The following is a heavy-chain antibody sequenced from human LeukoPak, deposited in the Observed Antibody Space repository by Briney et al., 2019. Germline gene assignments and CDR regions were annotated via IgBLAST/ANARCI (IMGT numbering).Heavy chain of an antibody. CDR1: GFTFSSYA. CDR2: ISYDGSNK. J-gene: IGHJ6*02. Sequence: PGGSLRLSCAASGFTFSSYAMHWVRQAPGKGLEWVAVISYDGSNKYYADSVKGRFTISRDNSKSTLYLQMNSLRAEDTAVYYCARDRPKANYYYGMDVWGQGTTVTVSS. D-gene: IGHD1-26*01. CDR3: ARDRPKANYYYGMDV. V-gene: IGHV3-30-3*01.